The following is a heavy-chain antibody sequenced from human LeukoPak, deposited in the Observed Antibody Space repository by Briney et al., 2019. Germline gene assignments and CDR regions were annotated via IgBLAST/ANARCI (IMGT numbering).Heavy chain of an antibody. V-gene: IGHV4-59*01. CDR3: ARDRYSYGLFDY. D-gene: IGHD5-18*01. CDR1: GGSISSYY. CDR2: IYYSGST. Sequence: PSETLSLTCTVSGGSISSYYWSWIRQPPGKGLEWIGYIYYSGSTNYNPSLKSRVIISVDTSKNQFSLKLSSVTAADTAVYYCARDRYSYGLFDYWGQGTLVTVSS. J-gene: IGHJ4*02.